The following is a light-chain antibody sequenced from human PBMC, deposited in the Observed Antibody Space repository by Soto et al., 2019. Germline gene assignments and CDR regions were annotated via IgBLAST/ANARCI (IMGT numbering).Light chain of an antibody. CDR3: QSYDSSLSVV. V-gene: IGLV1-40*01. Sequence: QSVLTQPPSVSGAPGQRVTISCTRSSSNIGAGYDVHWYQQLPGTAPKILIYGNSNRPSGVPDRFSGSKSGTSASLAITGLQAEDEADYYCQSYDSSLSVVFGGGTKLTVL. CDR1: SSNIGAGYD. J-gene: IGLJ2*01. CDR2: GNS.